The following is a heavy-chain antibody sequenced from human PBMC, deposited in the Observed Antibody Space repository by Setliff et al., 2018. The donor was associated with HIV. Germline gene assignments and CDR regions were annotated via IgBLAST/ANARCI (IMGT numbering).Heavy chain of an antibody. D-gene: IGHD3-22*01. V-gene: IGHV4-4*07. J-gene: IGHJ3*02. CDR2: IYTSGST. CDR3: ARDRNYQDTSGYWQVFDI. Sequence: SETLSLTCTVSGGSITSSYWSWIRQPAGKGLEWIGRIYTSGSTNYNPSLKSRVTISVDTSKNQFSLKLSSVTAADTAMYYCARDRNYQDTSGYWQVFDIWGQGTMVTVSS. CDR1: GGSITSSY.